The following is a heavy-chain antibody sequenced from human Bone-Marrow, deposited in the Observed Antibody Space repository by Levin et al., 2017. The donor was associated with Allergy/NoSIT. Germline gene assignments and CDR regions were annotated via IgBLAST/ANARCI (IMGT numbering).Heavy chain of an antibody. J-gene: IGHJ4*02. CDR3: ARDPTRGYYDSSGYSGDH. D-gene: IGHD3-22*01. CDR2: ISSSGDST. CDR1: GFSFWHYT. V-gene: IGHV3-48*02. Sequence: GGSLRLSCAASGFSFWHYTMNWVRQAPGKGLEWVSCISSSGDSTYYADSVKGRFTISRDNAKNSLYLQLNRLRDEDTALYYCARDPTRGYYDSSGYSGDHWGQGTLVTVSS.